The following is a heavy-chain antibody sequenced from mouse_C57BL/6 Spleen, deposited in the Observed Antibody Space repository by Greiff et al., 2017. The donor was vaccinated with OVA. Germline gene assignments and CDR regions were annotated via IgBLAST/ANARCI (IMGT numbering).Heavy chain of an antibody. CDR2: IDPSDSYT. Sequence: VQGVESGAELVRPGTSVKLSCKASGYTFTSYWMHWVKQRPGQGLEWIGVIDPSDSYTNYNQKFKGKATLTVDTSSSTAYMQLSSLTSEDSAVYYCARRGYYGSSNWYFDVWGTGTTVTVSS. D-gene: IGHD1-1*01. V-gene: IGHV1-59*01. J-gene: IGHJ1*03. CDR1: GYTFTSYW. CDR3: ARRGYYGSSNWYFDV.